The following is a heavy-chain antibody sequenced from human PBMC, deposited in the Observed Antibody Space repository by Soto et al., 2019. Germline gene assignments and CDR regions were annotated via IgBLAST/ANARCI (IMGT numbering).Heavy chain of an antibody. J-gene: IGHJ4*02. Sequence: PGGSLRLSCAASGFTFSGYWLHWVRQAPGKGPVWVSRINSDGSSTTYADSVKGRFAISRDNAKNTLYLQMNSLGAEDTAVYYCTRDQEDGYNYFAYWGQGTLVTVSS. V-gene: IGHV3-74*01. CDR3: TRDQEDGYNYFAY. CDR2: INSDGSST. D-gene: IGHD5-12*01. CDR1: GFTFSGYW.